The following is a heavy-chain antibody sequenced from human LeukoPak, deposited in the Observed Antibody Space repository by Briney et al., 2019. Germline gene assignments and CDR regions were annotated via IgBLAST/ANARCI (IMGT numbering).Heavy chain of an antibody. CDR1: GYTFIGYY. CDR3: ARTSRQEDY. Sequence: GAPVKVSCKASGYTFIGYYIYWVRQAPGQGLEWMGWINPKSGGTNYAQKFQGRVTMTRDTSISTAYMELSRLRSDDTAVYYCARTSRQEDYWGQGTLITVSS. CDR2: INPKSGGT. J-gene: IGHJ4*02. V-gene: IGHV1-2*02.